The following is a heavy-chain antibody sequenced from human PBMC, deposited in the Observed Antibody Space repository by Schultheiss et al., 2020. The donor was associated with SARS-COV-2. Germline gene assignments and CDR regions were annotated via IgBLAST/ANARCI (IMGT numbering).Heavy chain of an antibody. D-gene: IGHD6-19*01. CDR1: GGSFSGYY. Sequence: SETLSLTCADYGGSFSGYYWSWIRQPPGKGLEWIGEIDHSGSTYYNPSLKGRVTISVDTSKNQFSLKLSSVTAADTAVYYCARDEQWLPNNWFDPWGQGTLVTVSS. V-gene: IGHV4-34*01. J-gene: IGHJ5*02. CDR2: IDHSGST. CDR3: ARDEQWLPNNWFDP.